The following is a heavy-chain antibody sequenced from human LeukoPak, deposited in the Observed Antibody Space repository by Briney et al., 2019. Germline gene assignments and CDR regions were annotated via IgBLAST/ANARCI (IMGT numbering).Heavy chain of an antibody. CDR1: GFTFSSYA. V-gene: IGHV3-23*01. CDR3: AKTHYSGSYYADFDY. D-gene: IGHD1-26*01. Sequence: PGGCLRLSCAASGFTFSSYAMSWVRQAPGKGLEWVSAISGSGGSTYYADSVKGRFTISRDNSKNTLYLQMNSLRAEDTAVYYCAKTHYSGSYYADFDYWGQGTLVTVSS. CDR2: ISGSGGST. J-gene: IGHJ4*02.